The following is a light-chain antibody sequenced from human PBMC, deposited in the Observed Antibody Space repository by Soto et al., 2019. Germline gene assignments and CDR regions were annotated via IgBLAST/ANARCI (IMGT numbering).Light chain of an antibody. J-gene: IGKJ4*01. V-gene: IGKV3-15*01. CDR1: QSVSTN. CDR2: DAS. CDR3: QQYHKWPPLT. Sequence: EILMTQSPASLSVSPGENATLSCRASQSVSTNLVWYQQKLGQSPRLLIYDASTRPTGIPARFGGMGSGTQFTLTITSLQSEDSAVYFCQQYHKWPPLTFGGGTKVEI.